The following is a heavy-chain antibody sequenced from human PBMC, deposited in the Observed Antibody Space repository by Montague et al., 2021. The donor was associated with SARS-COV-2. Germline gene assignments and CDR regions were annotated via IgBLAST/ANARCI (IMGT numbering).Heavy chain of an antibody. V-gene: IGHV4-61*02. CDR3: ARDIAVAGLLDY. CDR1: GGSISSGSYY. D-gene: IGHD6-19*01. J-gene: IGHJ4*02. Sequence: TLSLTCTVSGGSISSGSYYWSWIRQPAGKGLEWIGRISISGSTNYSPSLKSRVTISVDTSKNQFSLKLSSVTAADTAVYYCARDIAVAGLLDYWGQGTLVTVSS. CDR2: ISISGST.